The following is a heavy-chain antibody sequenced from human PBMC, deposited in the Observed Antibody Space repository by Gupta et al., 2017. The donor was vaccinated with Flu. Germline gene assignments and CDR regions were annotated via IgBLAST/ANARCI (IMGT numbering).Heavy chain of an antibody. D-gene: IGHD2-21*02. CDR2: VENDGSGT. CDR3: ATVFEY. Sequence: CWMHVVRQVPGKGLGGGSRVENDGSGTSYADSVKGRFTIARDNAKNTLDRQMNSLRAEDTAVYYCATVFEYWGQGTLVTVSS. J-gene: IGHJ4*02. V-gene: IGHV3-74*01. CDR1: CW.